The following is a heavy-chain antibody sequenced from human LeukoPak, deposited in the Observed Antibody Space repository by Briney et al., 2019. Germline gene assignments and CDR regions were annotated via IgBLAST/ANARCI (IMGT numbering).Heavy chain of an antibody. CDR1: GFTFSSYW. Sequence: GGSLRLSCAASGFTFSSYWMHWVRQAPGKGLVWDSRINSDGSSTSYADSVKGRFTISRDNAKNTLYLQMNSLRAEDTAVYYCARDVSYDSSGFFGYWGQGTLVTVSS. CDR2: INSDGSST. J-gene: IGHJ4*02. CDR3: ARDVSYDSSGFFGY. V-gene: IGHV3-74*01. D-gene: IGHD3-22*01.